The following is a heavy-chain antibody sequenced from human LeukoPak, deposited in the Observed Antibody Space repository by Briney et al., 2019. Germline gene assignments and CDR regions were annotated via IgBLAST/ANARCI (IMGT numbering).Heavy chain of an antibody. J-gene: IGHJ6*02. V-gene: IGHV3-21*01. Sequence: GGSLRLSCAASGFTFGIYSMNWVRQAPGKGLEWVSTISSSGSYIYYADSVKGRFTISRDNSKNTLYLQMNSLRAEDTAVYYCARVLEMTTIRVDYYYGMDVWGQGTTVTVSS. CDR1: GFTFGIYS. CDR2: ISSSGSYI. D-gene: IGHD5-24*01. CDR3: ARVLEMTTIRVDYYYGMDV.